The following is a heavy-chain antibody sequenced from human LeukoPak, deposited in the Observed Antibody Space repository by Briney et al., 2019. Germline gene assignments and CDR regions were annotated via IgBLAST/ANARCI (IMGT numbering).Heavy chain of an antibody. D-gene: IGHD3-16*01. V-gene: IGHV3-7*01. CDR2: MNRDGSEK. CDR3: ARDGGIIRFGGQDV. J-gene: IGHJ6*02. Sequence: GGSLRPSCAASGFTFSSYWMSWVRQAPGKGLEWVANMNRDGSEKNYVDSIKGRFTISRDNAANSLYLQMNSLRVEDTAVYYCARDGGIIRFGGQDVWGQGTTVIVS. CDR1: GFTFSSYW.